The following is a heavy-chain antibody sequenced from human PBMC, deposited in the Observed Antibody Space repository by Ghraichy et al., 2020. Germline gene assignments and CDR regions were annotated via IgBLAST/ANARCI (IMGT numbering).Heavy chain of an antibody. CDR1: AYTFIDYY. CDR2: INPKSGGT. J-gene: IGHJ3*01. CDR3: AREGGGGNPDAFDL. D-gene: IGHD4-23*01. Sequence: ASVKVSCKASAYTFIDYYMHWVRQAPGQGLEWMGWINPKSGGTNYAQKFQGRVTMTRDTSITTAYMELSRLRSDDTAVYYCAREGGGGNPDAFDLWGQGTMVTVSS. V-gene: IGHV1-2*02.